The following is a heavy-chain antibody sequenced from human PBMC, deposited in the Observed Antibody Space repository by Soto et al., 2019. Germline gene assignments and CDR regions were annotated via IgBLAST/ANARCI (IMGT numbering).Heavy chain of an antibody. Sequence: GASAKVSTKASGYTFTSYYMHWVRQAPGQGLEWMGWINPNSGGTNYAQKFQGWVTMTRDTSISTAYMELSRLRSDDTAVYYCARESPIAAAGSYYYYGMDVWGQGTTVTVSS. J-gene: IGHJ6*02. V-gene: IGHV1-2*04. D-gene: IGHD6-13*01. CDR2: INPNSGGT. CDR1: GYTFTSYY. CDR3: ARESPIAAAGSYYYYGMDV.